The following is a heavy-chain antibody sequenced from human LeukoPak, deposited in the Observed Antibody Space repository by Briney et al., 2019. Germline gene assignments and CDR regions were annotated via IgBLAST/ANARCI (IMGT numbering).Heavy chain of an antibody. V-gene: IGHV3-23*01. CDR3: AKVILYYYDSSGYYPFDY. Sequence: GGSLSPSCAASGFTFSSYAMSWVRQAPGKGLGWVSAISGSGGSTYYADSVKGRFTIYRDNSKNTLYLQMNSLRADDTAVYYCAKVILYYYDSSGYYPFDYWGQGTLVTVSS. J-gene: IGHJ4*02. D-gene: IGHD3-22*01. CDR1: GFTFSSYA. CDR2: ISGSGGST.